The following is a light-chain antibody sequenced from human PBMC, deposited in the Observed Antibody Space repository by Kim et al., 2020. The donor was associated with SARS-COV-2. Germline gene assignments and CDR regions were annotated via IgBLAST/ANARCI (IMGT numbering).Light chain of an antibody. J-gene: IGKJ4*01. Sequence: EIVLTQSPATLSLSPGERVTLSCRASQSVGSYLAWYQQKPGQAPRLLIYDASKRAIGIPARFSGSGSGTDFTLTISSLEPEDFAVYYCQQRSDWPLPFGGGTKVEIK. CDR1: QSVGSY. V-gene: IGKV3-11*01. CDR2: DAS. CDR3: QQRSDWPLP.